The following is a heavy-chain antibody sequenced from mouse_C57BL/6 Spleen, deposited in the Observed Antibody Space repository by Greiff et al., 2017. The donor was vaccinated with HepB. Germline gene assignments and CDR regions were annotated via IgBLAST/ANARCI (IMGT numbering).Heavy chain of an antibody. CDR2: INPNNGGT. CDR3: ARAYYGSRGYYYAMDY. Sequence: EVQLQQSGPELVKPGASVKMSCKASGYTFTDYNMHWVKQSHGKSLEWIGYINPNNGGTSYNQKFKGKATLTVNKSSSTAYMELRSLTSEDSAVYYCARAYYGSRGYYYAMDYWGQGTSVTVSS. V-gene: IGHV1-22*01. J-gene: IGHJ4*01. CDR1: GYTFTDYN. D-gene: IGHD1-1*01.